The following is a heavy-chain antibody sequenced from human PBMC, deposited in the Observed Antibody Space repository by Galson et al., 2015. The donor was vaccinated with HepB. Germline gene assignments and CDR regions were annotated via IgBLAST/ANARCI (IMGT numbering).Heavy chain of an antibody. CDR3: ARVVTILYYYGSGSYSDY. V-gene: IGHV1-18*01. CDR2: ISAYNGNT. CDR1: GYTFTSYG. J-gene: IGHJ4*02. Sequence: SVKVSCKASGYTFTSYGISWVRQAPGQGLEWMGWISAYNGNTNYAQKLQGRVTMTTDTSTSTAYMELRSLRSDDTAVYYCARVVTILYYYGSGSYSDYWGQGTLVPASS. D-gene: IGHD3-10*01.